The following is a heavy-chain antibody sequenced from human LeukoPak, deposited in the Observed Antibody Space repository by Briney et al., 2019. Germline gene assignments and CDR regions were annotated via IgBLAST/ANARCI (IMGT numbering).Heavy chain of an antibody. D-gene: IGHD1-26*01. CDR1: GYTFTGDY. J-gene: IGHJ5*02. CDR3: ARGRSFYSGSYEAINWFDP. Sequence: ASVKVSCKASGYTFTGDYMHWVRQAPGQGLEWMGRINPNSGGTNYAQKFQGRVTMTRDTSISTAYMELSRLRSDDTAVYYCARGRSFYSGSYEAINWFDPWGQGTLVTVSS. V-gene: IGHV1-2*06. CDR2: INPNSGGT.